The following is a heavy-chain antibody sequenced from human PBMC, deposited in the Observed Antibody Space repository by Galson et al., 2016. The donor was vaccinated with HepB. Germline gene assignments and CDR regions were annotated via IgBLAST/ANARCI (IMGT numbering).Heavy chain of an antibody. J-gene: IGHJ4*02. CDR3: ARTGRDSASSR. D-gene: IGHD6-6*01. CDR2: IYNSGNT. Sequence: SETLSLTCVVSGGSVTSDDYSWSWIRQPPGKGLEWLGYIYNSGNTNYNPSLKSRVTISIDTSKNQFSLKLTSVTAADTAVYYCARTGRDSASSRWSQGTLVTVSS. V-gene: IGHV4-61*08. CDR1: GGSVTSDDYS.